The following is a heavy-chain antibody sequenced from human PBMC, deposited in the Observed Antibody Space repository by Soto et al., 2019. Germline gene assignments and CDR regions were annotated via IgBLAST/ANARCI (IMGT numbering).Heavy chain of an antibody. V-gene: IGHV3-23*01. CDR3: ARDVGLDSDDFFAY. D-gene: IGHD3-9*01. CDR1: GFTFTSYG. CDR2: IRGDGGQT. Sequence: GGSLRLSCTASGFTFTSYGMGWVRQAPGKGLQWVSTIRGDGGQTHYTDSVKGRFSISRDNSRNTVYLQMDSLRAEDTAMYFCARDVGLDSDDFFAYWGQGTQVTVSS. J-gene: IGHJ4*02.